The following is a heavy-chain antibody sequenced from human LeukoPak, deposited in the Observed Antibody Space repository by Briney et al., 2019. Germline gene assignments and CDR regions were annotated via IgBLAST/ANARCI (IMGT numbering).Heavy chain of an antibody. CDR1: GFSFSSYW. J-gene: IGHJ4*02. CDR2: IKPDGSEK. V-gene: IGHV3-7*01. Sequence: GGSLRLSCAASGFSFSSYWMIWVRQAPGKGLEWVTNIKPDGSEKYYVDSVKGRFTISRDNAKNSLYLQMNSLRAEDTALYYCARDTAGVTDYWGQGTLVTVSS. D-gene: IGHD3-10*01. CDR3: ARDTAGVTDY.